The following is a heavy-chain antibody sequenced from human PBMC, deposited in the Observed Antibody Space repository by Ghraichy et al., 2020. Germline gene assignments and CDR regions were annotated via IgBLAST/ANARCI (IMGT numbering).Heavy chain of an antibody. J-gene: IGHJ3*02. CDR3: ARAGSIDIVLVGTDFFDI. V-gene: IGHV1-2*02. CDR2: LNPNSGST. Sequence: ASVKVSCKASGYTFTGYYIHWVRQAPGQGLEWMGWLNPNSGSTNYAQKFQGRVTMTRDTFISTAYMELRTLRSDDTAVYYCARAGSIDIVLVGTDFFDIWGQGTMVTVSS. D-gene: IGHD2-2*01. CDR1: GYTFTGYY.